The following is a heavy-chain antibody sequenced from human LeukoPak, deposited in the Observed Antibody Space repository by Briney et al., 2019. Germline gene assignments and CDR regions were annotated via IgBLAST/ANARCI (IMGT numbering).Heavy chain of an antibody. J-gene: IGHJ4*02. CDR1: GFTVSSTY. CDR3: ARDVAGVNYFDY. CDR2: IYSDGTT. Sequence: PGGSLRLSCAASGFTVSSTYMSWVRQAPGKGLEWVSLIYSDGTTFYADSVKGRFAISTDNSKNTLYLQMSSLRAEDTAVYYCARDVAGVNYFDYWGQGTLVTVSS. V-gene: IGHV3-53*01. D-gene: IGHD6-19*01.